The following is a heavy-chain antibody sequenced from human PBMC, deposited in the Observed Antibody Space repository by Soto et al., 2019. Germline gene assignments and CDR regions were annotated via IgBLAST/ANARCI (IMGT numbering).Heavy chain of an antibody. CDR1: GGSISSSSYY. V-gene: IGHV4-39*01. J-gene: IGHJ4*02. CDR3: RLSGDPSPFDY. D-gene: IGHD2-21*01. Sequence: SETLSLTCTVSGGSISSSSYYWGWIRQPPGKGLEWIGSIYYSGSTYYNPSLKSRVTISVDTSKNQFSLKLSSVTAADTAVYYCRLSGDPSPFDYWGQGTLVTVSS. CDR2: IYYSGST.